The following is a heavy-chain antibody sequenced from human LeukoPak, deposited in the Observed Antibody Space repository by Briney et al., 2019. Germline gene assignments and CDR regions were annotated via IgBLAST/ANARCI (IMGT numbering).Heavy chain of an antibody. J-gene: IGHJ4*02. D-gene: IGHD5-12*01. CDR1: GFTFDDYA. Sequence: GGSLRLSCAASGFTFDDYAMHWVRQAPGKGLEWVSYISSSGSTIYYADSVKGRFTISRDNAKNSLYLQMNSLRAEDTAVYYCARARKYSGYAHYWGQGTLVTVSS. V-gene: IGHV3-11*04. CDR3: ARARKYSGYAHY. CDR2: ISSSGSTI.